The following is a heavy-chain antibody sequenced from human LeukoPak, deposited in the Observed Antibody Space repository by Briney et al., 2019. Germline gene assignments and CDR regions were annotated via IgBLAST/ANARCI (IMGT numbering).Heavy chain of an antibody. J-gene: IGHJ4*02. CDR3: ARHDYDFWSGLFDF. V-gene: IGHV4-39*01. CDR2: VYYSGST. Sequence: PSETLSLTCTVSGGSIGSSTYYWGWIRQPPRKGLEWIGCVYYSGSTYYNPSLNSRVTISIDTSQNQFSLKLTSVTAADTAVYYCARHDYDFWSGLFDFWGQGTLVTVSS. D-gene: IGHD3-3*01. CDR1: GGSIGSSTYY.